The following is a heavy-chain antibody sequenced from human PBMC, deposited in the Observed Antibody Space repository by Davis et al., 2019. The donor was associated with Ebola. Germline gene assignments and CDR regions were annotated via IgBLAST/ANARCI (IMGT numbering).Heavy chain of an antibody. J-gene: IGHJ6*02. V-gene: IGHV4-59*12. D-gene: IGHD3-10*01. CDR3: ARGRDYYGSGSYYIRYYYYGMDV. Sequence: SETLSLTCTVSGGSISSYYWSWIRQPPGKGLEWIGYIYYSGSTNYNPSLKSRVTISVDTSKNQFSLKLSSVTAADTAVYYCARGRDYYGSGSYYIRYYYYGMDVWGQGTTVTVSS. CDR1: GGSISSYY. CDR2: IYYSGST.